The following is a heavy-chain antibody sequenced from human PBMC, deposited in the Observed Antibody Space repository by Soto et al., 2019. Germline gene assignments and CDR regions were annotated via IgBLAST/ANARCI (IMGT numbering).Heavy chain of an antibody. Sequence: QVQLVQSAGEVKKPGASVKVSCKASGYSFTSYGISWVRRAPGQGLEWMGWISPYNGHTQFVERFQGRVTMTTDTSTKTAYMELRNLRSDGTVHYYCARDLTIVPATHPRLENYGMDVWGQGTTVIVSS. CDR3: ARDLTIVPATHPRLENYGMDV. D-gene: IGHD2-2*01. CDR2: ISPYNGHT. CDR1: GYSFTSYG. V-gene: IGHV1-18*01. J-gene: IGHJ6*02.